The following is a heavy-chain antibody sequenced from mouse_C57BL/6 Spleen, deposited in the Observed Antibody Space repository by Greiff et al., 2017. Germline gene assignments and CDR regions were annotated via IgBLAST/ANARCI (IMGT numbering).Heavy chain of an antibody. V-gene: IGHV5-16*01. D-gene: IGHD1-3*01. J-gene: IGHJ2*01. CDR1: GFTFSDYY. CDR2: INYDGSST. CDR3: ARAGKWYYFDY. Sequence: EVMLVESEGGLVQPGSSMKLSCTASGFTFSDYYMAWVRQVPEKGLEWVANINYDGSSTYYLDSLKSRFIISRDNAKNILYLQMSSLKSEDTATYYCARAGKWYYFDYWGQGTTLTVSS.